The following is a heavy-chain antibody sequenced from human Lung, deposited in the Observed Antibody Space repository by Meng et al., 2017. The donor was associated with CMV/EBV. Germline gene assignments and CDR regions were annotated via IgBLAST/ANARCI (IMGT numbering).Heavy chain of an antibody. CDR1: GDTSSGYT. V-gene: IGHV1-69*08. Sequence: SVKVSXKASGDTSSGYTINWVRQAPGQGLEWVGRIIPILGTASYAQKLQGRVTFTADKSTSTAYMELSSLRSEDTAVYYCATDGGLGEVVLTINYHYYALDVWGQGTSVTVSS. CDR2: IIPILGTA. J-gene: IGHJ6*02. CDR3: ATDGGLGEVVLTINYHYYALDV. D-gene: IGHD3-10*01.